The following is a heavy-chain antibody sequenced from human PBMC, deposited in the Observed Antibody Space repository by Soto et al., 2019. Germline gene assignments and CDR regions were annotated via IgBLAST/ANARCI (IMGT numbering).Heavy chain of an antibody. V-gene: IGHV3-30*18. CDR1: GFTFSDYG. D-gene: IGHD5-12*01. CDR3: AKDLRVLATIQYFDY. J-gene: IGHJ4*02. Sequence: QVRLVESGGGVVQPGKSLRLACAASGFTFSDYGMHWIRQAPGKGLEWVAMISYDGSKIYYANSVKGRFTISRDSSENTLYLQMSSLRAEDTAVYYCAKDLRVLATIQYFDYWGQGALVTVSS. CDR2: ISYDGSKI.